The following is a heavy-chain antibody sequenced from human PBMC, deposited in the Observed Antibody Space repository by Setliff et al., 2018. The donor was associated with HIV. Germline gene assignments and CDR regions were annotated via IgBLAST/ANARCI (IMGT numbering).Heavy chain of an antibody. CDR3: ARVGFSSRHTGDFFDS. D-gene: IGHD5-18*01. CDR1: GVTFSNCS. Sequence: SVKVSCKASGVTFSNCSNSWVRQAPGQGLEWMGGIIPMYGPAHYAQKFQGRVTITADESTTTAYMELNSLTSEDTALYYCARVGFSSRHTGDFFDSWGQGTLVTVSS. CDR2: IIPMYGPA. J-gene: IGHJ4*02. V-gene: IGHV1-69*13.